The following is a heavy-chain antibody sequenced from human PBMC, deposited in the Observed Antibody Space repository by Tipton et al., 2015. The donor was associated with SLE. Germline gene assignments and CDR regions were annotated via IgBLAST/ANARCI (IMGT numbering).Heavy chain of an antibody. D-gene: IGHD2-21*01. V-gene: IGHV1-18*01. CDR2: ISPYNDIT. CDR1: GYTFTSFG. Sequence: QVQLVQSGAEMKTPGASVKVSCKASGYTFTSFGLSWVRQAPGKGLEWMGWISPYNDITNYAQKLQGRGSMTTDNSTSTAYLELRSLRSDDTAVYYCARAGEDCGGDCYSGWGQGTLVTVSS. J-gene: IGHJ4*02. CDR3: ARAGEDCGGDCYSG.